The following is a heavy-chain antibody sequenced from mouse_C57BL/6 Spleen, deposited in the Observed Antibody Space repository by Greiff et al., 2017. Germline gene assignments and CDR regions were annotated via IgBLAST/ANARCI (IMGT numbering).Heavy chain of an antibody. CDR2: INPNNGGT. CDR3: ARSPYYSNPDY. V-gene: IGHV1-26*01. J-gene: IGHJ2*01. Sequence: EVQLQQSGPELVKPGASVKISCKASGYTFTDYYMNWVKQSPGQSLEWIGDINPNNGGTSYNQKFKGKATITADTSSNTAYLQLSSLTSEDTAVYYCARSPYYSNPDYWGKGTTLTVSS. CDR1: GYTFTDYY. D-gene: IGHD2-5*01.